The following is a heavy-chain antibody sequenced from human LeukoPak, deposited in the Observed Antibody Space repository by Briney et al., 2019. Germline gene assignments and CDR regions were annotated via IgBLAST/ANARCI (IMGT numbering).Heavy chain of an antibody. Sequence: GASVKVSCKASGYTFTGYYMHWVRQAPGQGLEWMGWMNPSNGNTGFAQKFQGRLTMTRDTSISTAYMELSSLTSEDTTVYFCARGSSEEMATIAYWGQGTLITVSS. CDR3: ARGSSEEMATIAY. CDR2: MNPSNGNT. D-gene: IGHD5-24*01. CDR1: GYTFTGYY. J-gene: IGHJ4*02. V-gene: IGHV1-8*02.